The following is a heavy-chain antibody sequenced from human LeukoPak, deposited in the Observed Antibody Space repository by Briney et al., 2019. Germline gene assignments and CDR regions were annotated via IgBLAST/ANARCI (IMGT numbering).Heavy chain of an antibody. Sequence: PGGSLRLSCVASGISFRHHAMNWVRQAPVKGLEWVSSISSSSSYIYYADSVKGRFTISRDNAKNSLYLQMNSLRAEDTAVYYCARKEYDSSGARYDYWGQGTLVTVSS. D-gene: IGHD3-22*01. CDR3: ARKEYDSSGARYDY. CDR1: GISFRHHA. V-gene: IGHV3-21*01. CDR2: ISSSSSYI. J-gene: IGHJ4*02.